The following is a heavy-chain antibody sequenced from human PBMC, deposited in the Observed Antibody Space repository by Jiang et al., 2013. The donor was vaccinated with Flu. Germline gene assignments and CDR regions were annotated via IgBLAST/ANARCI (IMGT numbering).Heavy chain of an antibody. CDR1: GYTFTSYG. CDR3: ARALLIYDILTGYYPSYFDY. V-gene: IGHV1-18*01. Sequence: SGAEVKKPGASVKVSCKASGYTFTSYGISWVRQAPGQGLEWMGWISAYNGNTNYAQKLQGRVTMTTDTSTSTAYMELRSLRSDDTAVYYCARALLIYDILTGYYPSYFDYWGQGTLVTVSS. J-gene: IGHJ4*02. D-gene: IGHD3-9*01. CDR2: ISAYNGNT.